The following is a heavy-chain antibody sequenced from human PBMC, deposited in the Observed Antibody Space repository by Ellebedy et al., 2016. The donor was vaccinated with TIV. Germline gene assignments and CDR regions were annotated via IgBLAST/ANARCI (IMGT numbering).Heavy chain of an antibody. V-gene: IGHV3-9*01. Sequence: SLKISXAASGFTFDDYAMHWVRQAPGKGLEWVSGISWNSGSIGYADSVKGRFTISRDNAKNSLYLQMNSLRAEDTALYYCAKSGGNYYYYGMDVWGQGTTVTVSS. D-gene: IGHD3-16*01. CDR3: AKSGGNYYYYGMDV. J-gene: IGHJ6*02. CDR1: GFTFDDYA. CDR2: ISWNSGSI.